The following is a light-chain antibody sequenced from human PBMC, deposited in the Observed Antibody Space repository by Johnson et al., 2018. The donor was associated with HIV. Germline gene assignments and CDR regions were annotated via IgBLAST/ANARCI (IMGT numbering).Light chain of an antibody. CDR1: SSNIGNNY. CDR2: ENN. CDR3: GTWDSSLSVYV. Sequence: QSVLTQSPSVSAAPGQKVTISCSGSSSNIGNNYVSWYQQLPGTAPKLLIYENNKRPSGIPDRFSGSKSGQSATLGITGLQTGDEADYYCGTWDSSLSVYVFGTGTKVTVL. J-gene: IGLJ1*01. V-gene: IGLV1-51*02.